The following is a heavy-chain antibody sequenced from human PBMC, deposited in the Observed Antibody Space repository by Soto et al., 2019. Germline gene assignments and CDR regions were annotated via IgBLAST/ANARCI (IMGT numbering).Heavy chain of an antibody. CDR1: GYSFTSYW. J-gene: IGHJ6*02. CDR3: ARMNSSSWYYYYGMDV. Sequence: EVQLVQSGAEVKKPGESLRISCKGSGYSFTSYWISWVRQMPGKGLEWMGRIDPSDSYTNYSPSFQGHVTISADKSISTAYLQWSSLKASDTAMYYCARMNSSSWYYYYGMDVWGQGTTVTVSS. CDR2: IDPSDSYT. D-gene: IGHD6-13*01. V-gene: IGHV5-10-1*03.